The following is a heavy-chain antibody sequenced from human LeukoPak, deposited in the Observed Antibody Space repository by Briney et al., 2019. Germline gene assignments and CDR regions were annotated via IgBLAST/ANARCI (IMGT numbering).Heavy chain of an antibody. CDR3: ARGTRYDSSGYYSQDLDY. CDR1: GFTFSSYA. Sequence: GGSLRLSCTASGFTFSSYAMHWVRRAPGKGLEWVAVIWYDGSNKYYPDSVKGRFTISRDNSKNTLYLQMNSLRAEDTAVYYCARGTRYDSSGYYSQDLDYWGQGTLVTVSS. D-gene: IGHD3-22*01. CDR2: IWYDGSNK. J-gene: IGHJ4*02. V-gene: IGHV3-33*01.